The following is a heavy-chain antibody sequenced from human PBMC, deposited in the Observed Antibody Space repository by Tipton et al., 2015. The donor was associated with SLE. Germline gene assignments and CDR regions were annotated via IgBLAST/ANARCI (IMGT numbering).Heavy chain of an antibody. V-gene: IGHV4-4*07. Sequence: TLSLTCTVSGGSISNYYWSWIRQPAGKGLEWIGRIYTSGSTNYNPSLKSRVTMSVDTSKNQFYLKLSSVTAADTAVYYCARDHPVAGPFDYWGQGTLVTVSS. CDR2: IYTSGST. CDR3: ARDHPVAGPFDY. J-gene: IGHJ4*02. CDR1: GGSISNYY. D-gene: IGHD6-19*01.